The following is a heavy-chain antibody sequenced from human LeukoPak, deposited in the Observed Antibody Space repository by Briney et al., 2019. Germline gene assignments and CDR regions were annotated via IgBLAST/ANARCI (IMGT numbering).Heavy chain of an antibody. CDR3: ARVGDSSGYYLYYFDY. CDR2: IIPIFGTA. Sequence: GASVKVSCKASRGTFSSYAISWVRPAPGQGREWRGGIIPIFGTANYAQKFQGRVTITADESTSTAYMELSSLRSEDTAVYYCARVGDSSGYYLYYFDYWGQGTLVTVSS. J-gene: IGHJ4*02. D-gene: IGHD3-22*01. V-gene: IGHV1-69*13. CDR1: RGTFSSYA.